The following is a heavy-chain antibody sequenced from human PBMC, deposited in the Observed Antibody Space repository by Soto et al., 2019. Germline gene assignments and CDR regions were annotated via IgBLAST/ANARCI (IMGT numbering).Heavy chain of an antibody. CDR2: ISGSGGST. Sequence: EVQLLESGGGLVQPGGSLRLSCAASGFTFSSYAMSWVRQAPGKGLEWVSAISGSGGSTYYADSVKGRFTISRDNSKNTLYLQMNSLRAEDTAVYYCAKDAIYCSSTSCYKYYYYGMDVWGQGTTVTVSS. CDR1: GFTFSSYA. J-gene: IGHJ6*02. V-gene: IGHV3-23*01. D-gene: IGHD2-2*02. CDR3: AKDAIYCSSTSCYKYYYYGMDV.